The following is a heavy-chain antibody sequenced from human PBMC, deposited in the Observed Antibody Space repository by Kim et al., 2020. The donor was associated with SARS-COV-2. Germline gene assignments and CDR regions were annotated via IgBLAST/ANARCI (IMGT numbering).Heavy chain of an antibody. J-gene: IGHJ4*02. Sequence: ASVKVSCKASGYTFTGYYMHWVRQAPGQGLEWMGWINPNSGGTNYAQKFQGRVTMTRDTSISTAYMELSRLRSDDTAVYYCARFSPGTMVRGVKKSGFVYWGQGTLVTVSS. CDR3: ARFSPGTMVRGVKKSGFVY. CDR1: GYTFTGYY. CDR2: INPNSGGT. D-gene: IGHD3-10*01. V-gene: IGHV1-2*02.